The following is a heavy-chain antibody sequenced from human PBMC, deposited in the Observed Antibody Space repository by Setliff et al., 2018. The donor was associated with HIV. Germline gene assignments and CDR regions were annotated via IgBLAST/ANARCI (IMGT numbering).Heavy chain of an antibody. J-gene: IGHJ6*03. V-gene: IGHV4-39*01. CDR1: GGSISSRDYF. CDR3: ARHVDCSTTSCYARPYYFYYMDV. D-gene: IGHD2-2*01. CDR2: LDYIGST. Sequence: SETLSLTCTVSGGSISSRDYFWGWLRQPPGKGLEWIGSLDYIGSTYYNPSLNSRFTISVVTSKNQFSLKLSSVTAADTAVYYCARHVDCSTTSCYARPYYFYYMDVWGKGTTVTVSS.